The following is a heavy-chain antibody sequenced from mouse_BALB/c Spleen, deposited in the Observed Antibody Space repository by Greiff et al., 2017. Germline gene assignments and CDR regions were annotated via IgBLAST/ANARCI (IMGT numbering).Heavy chain of an antibody. CDR1: GYSITSCY. V-gene: IGHV3-8*02. CDR2: ISYSGST. CDR3: ARSAWFAY. J-gene: IGHJ3*01. Sequence: EVKLLESGPSLVKPSQTLSLTCSVTGYSITSCYWNWIRKFPGNKLEYMGYISYSGSTYYNPSLKSRISITRDTSKNQYYLQLNSVTTEDTATYYCARSAWFAYWGQGTLVTVSA.